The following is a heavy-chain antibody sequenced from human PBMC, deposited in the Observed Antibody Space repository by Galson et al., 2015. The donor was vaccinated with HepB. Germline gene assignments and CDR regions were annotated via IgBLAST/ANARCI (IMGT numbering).Heavy chain of an antibody. CDR3: AKDIYGGQQPYHLMLFDY. V-gene: IGHV3-23*01. Sequence: LRLSCAASGFTFSSYAMSWVRQAPGKGLEWVSAISGSGGSTYYADSVKGRFTISRDNSKNTLYLQMNSLRAEDTAVYYCAKDIYGGQQPYHLMLFDYWGQGTLVTVSS. J-gene: IGHJ4*02. CDR2: ISGSGGST. D-gene: IGHD4/OR15-4a*01. CDR1: GFTFSSYA.